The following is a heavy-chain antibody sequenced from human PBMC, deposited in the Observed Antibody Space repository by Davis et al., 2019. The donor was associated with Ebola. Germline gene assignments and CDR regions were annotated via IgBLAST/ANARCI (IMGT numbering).Heavy chain of an antibody. CDR2: IYPGDSDT. CDR1: GYSFTSYW. D-gene: IGHD3-22*01. J-gene: IGHJ3*02. CDR3: ARQGYYDSSGYIEAFDI. Sequence: GESLKISCKGSGYSFTSYWIGWVRQMPGKGLEWMGIIYPGDSDTRYSPFFQGQVTISADNSISTAYLQWSSLKASDTGMYYCARQGYYDSSGYIEAFDIWGQGTMVTVSS. V-gene: IGHV5-51*01.